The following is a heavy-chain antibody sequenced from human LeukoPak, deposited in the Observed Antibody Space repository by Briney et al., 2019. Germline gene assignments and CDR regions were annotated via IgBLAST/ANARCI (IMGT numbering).Heavy chain of an antibody. CDR3: ARSDYDTSKFDL. V-gene: IGHV4-59*01. J-gene: IGHJ2*01. Sequence: SETLSLTRTVSGDSISSYYWSWIRQPPGKGLEWIGYIYYSGSTNYNPSLKSRVTISVDTSKNQFSLKLSSVTAADTAVYYCARSDYDTSKFDLWGRGTLVTVS. CDR1: GDSISSYY. CDR2: IYYSGST. D-gene: IGHD3-22*01.